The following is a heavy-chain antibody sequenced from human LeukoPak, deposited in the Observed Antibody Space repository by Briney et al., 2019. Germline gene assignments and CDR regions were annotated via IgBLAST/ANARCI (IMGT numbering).Heavy chain of an antibody. CDR3: ARLDSTAGGDY. J-gene: IGHJ4*02. V-gene: IGHV4-61*05. CDR2: IYHSGST. CDR1: GGSISSGGYY. Sequence: SETLSLTCTVSGGSISSGGYYWSWIRQHPGKGLEWIGYIYHSGSTNYKSSLKSRVTISVDESKNQFSLKLTSVTAADTAVYYCARLDSTAGGDYWGQGTLVTVSS. D-gene: IGHD6-13*01.